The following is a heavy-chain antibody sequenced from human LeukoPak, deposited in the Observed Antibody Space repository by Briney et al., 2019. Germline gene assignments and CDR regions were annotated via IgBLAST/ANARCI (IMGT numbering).Heavy chain of an antibody. CDR3: ARESSVSGWYIY. CDR2: IYAGGTT. V-gene: IGHV3-53*04. J-gene: IGHJ4*02. D-gene: IGHD6-19*01. CDR1: GFTFSNSF. Sequence: PGESLRLSCAASGFTFSNSFMGWVRQAPGTGLEWVSGIYAGGTTYYADSVQGRFTISRHNSEHTLYLQMNSLRPEDTAVYYCARESSVSGWYIYWGQGTLVTVSS.